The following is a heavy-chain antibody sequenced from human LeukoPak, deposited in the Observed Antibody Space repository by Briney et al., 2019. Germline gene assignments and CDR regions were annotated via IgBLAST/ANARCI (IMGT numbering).Heavy chain of an antibody. V-gene: IGHV6-1*01. CDR1: GDSVSSNSAA. CDR2: TYYRSKWYN. CDR3: ARGSGYYDSSNAYFDY. D-gene: IGHD3-22*01. J-gene: IGHJ4*02. Sequence: SQTLSLTCAISGDSVSSNSAAWNWIRQSPSRGLEWLGRTYYRSKWYNDYAVSVKSRITIKPDTSKNQFSLQLNSVTAADTAVYYCARGSGYYDSSNAYFDYWGQGTLVTVSS.